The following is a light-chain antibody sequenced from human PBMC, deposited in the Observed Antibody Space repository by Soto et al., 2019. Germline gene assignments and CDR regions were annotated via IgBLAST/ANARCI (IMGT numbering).Light chain of an antibody. J-gene: IGKJ2*01. Sequence: DIQMTQSPSSLSASVGDRVTITCRASQSISSYLNWYQQKPGKAPKLLIYAASSLQSGVPSRFSGSGSGTDFTLTISSLQPEDVATYYCQQSYSTRMYTFRQGTKLEIK. CDR2: AAS. CDR1: QSISSY. CDR3: QQSYSTRMYT. V-gene: IGKV1-39*01.